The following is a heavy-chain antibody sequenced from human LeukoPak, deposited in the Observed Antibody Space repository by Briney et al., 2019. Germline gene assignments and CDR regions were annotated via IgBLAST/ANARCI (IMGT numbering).Heavy chain of an antibody. V-gene: IGHV4-34*01. D-gene: IGHD3-10*01. J-gene: IGHJ4*02. Sequence: SETLSLTCAVSGGSFSGYFWSWIRQPPGKGLEWIGEINPSGSANYNPSLKSRVTISVDTSKNQFSLKLSSVAAADTAVYYCARFGTYWGQGTLVTVSS. CDR3: ARFGTY. CDR1: GGSFSGYF. CDR2: INPSGSA.